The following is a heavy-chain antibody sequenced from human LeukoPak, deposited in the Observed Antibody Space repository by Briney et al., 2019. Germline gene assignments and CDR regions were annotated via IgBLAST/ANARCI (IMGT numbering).Heavy chain of an antibody. CDR3: AKGAWFDN. J-gene: IGHJ4*02. Sequence: GGSLRLSCAASGFTFSSYGMHWVRQAPGKGLEWVSLISESGDKTYYADSVKGRFTISRDNSKSTLFLQMNSLRAEDTALYYCAKGAWFDNWGQGTLVTVSS. CDR2: ISESGDKT. V-gene: IGHV3-23*01. CDR1: GFTFSSYG.